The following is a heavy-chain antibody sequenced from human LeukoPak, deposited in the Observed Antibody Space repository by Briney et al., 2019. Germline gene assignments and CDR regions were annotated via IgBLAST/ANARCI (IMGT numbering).Heavy chain of an antibody. D-gene: IGHD5-12*01. CDR1: GYTFTSYG. Sequence: ASVKVSCKASGYTFTSYGISRVRQAPGQGLEWMGWISAYNGNTNYAQKLQGRVTMTTDTSTSTAYMELRSLRSDDTAVYYCARERWYSGYDYHFDYWGQGTLVTVSS. V-gene: IGHV1-18*01. CDR2: ISAYNGNT. J-gene: IGHJ4*02. CDR3: ARERWYSGYDYHFDY.